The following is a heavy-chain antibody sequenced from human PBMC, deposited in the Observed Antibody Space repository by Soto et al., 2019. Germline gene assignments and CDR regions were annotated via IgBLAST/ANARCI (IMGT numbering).Heavy chain of an antibody. CDR3: AKGAYDDGTSSLALDF. D-gene: IGHD6-6*01. J-gene: IGHJ3*01. CDR1: GFTFSTYG. CDR2: IAYDGSNK. Sequence: QVQLVESGGGVVQPGRSLRLSCAASGFTFSTYGMHWVRQAPGKGLEWVALIAYDGSNKYYADSVKGRFTISRDNSKNTLYLRMNSLRAEDTAVYYCAKGAYDDGTSSLALDFWGQGTIATVSA. V-gene: IGHV3-30*18.